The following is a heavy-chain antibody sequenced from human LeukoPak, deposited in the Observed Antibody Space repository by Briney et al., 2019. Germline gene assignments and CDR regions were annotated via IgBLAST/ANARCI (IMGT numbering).Heavy chain of an antibody. CDR3: ARVAAAAGTGWFDP. Sequence: SVKVSCKASGGTFSSYAISWVRQAPGQGLEWMGGIIPIFGTANYAQKFQGRVTITADESTSTAYMELSSLRSEDTAVYYCARVAAAAGTGWFDPWGQGTLVTVSS. J-gene: IGHJ5*02. V-gene: IGHV1-69*13. CDR2: IIPIFGTA. CDR1: GGTFSSYA. D-gene: IGHD6-13*01.